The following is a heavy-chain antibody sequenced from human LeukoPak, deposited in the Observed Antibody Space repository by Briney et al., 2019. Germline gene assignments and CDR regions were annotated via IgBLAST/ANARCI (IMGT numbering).Heavy chain of an antibody. CDR3: ARGVGNYRYYFDF. Sequence: GGSLRLSCAASGFTFSSYSMNWVRQAPGKGLEWVSSISSSGAYIYYADLVEGGFTISRDNGKNSLYLQMNSLRAEDTAVYYCARGVGNYRYYFDFWGQGTLVTVSS. J-gene: IGHJ4*02. V-gene: IGHV3-21*01. CDR2: ISSSGAYI. CDR1: GFTFSSYS. D-gene: IGHD3-22*01.